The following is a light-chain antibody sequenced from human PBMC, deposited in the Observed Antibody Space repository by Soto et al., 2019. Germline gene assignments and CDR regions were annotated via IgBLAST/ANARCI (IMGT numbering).Light chain of an antibody. J-gene: IGKJ1*01. CDR2: GAS. V-gene: IGKV1-6*01. CDR3: LQDINYPWT. CDR1: QSISNY. Sequence: IQMTQSPSSLSASVGDRVTITCRASQSISNYLNWYQQKPGKPPKVLIYGASNLQSGVPPRFSGSGSGTDFTLASSSLQPEDSATYYCLQDINYPWTFGQGTKVDIK.